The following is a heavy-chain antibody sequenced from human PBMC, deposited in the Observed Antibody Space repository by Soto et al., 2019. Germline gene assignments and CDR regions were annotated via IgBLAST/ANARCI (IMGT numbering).Heavy chain of an antibody. CDR1: GYTFTGYY. V-gene: IGHV1-2*02. CDR3: ASLAMYSSSPPAFDY. CDR2: INPNSGGT. Sequence: GASVKVSCKASGYTFTGYYMHWLRQSPGQGLEWMGWINPNSGGTNYAQKFQGRVTMTRDTSISTAYMELSRLRSDDTAVYYCASLAMYSSSPPAFDYWGQGTLVTVSS. J-gene: IGHJ4*02. D-gene: IGHD6-6*01.